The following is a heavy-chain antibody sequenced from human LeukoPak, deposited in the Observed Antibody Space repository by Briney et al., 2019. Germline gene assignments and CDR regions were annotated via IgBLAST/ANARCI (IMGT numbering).Heavy chain of an antibody. CDR1: GFTFSSYS. CDR3: ARRRIAAAGNYFDY. D-gene: IGHD6-13*01. Sequence: PGRSLRLSCAASGFTFSSYSMNWVRQAPGKGLEWVSYISSSSSTIYYADSVKGRFTISRDNAKNSLYLQMNSLRAEDTAVYYCARRRIAAAGNYFDYWGQGTLVTVSS. CDR2: ISSSSSTI. J-gene: IGHJ4*02. V-gene: IGHV3-48*01.